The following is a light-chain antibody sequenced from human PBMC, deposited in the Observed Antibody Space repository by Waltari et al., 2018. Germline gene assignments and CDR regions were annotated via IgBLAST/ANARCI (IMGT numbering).Light chain of an antibody. Sequence: DIQMNQSPSTLSASVGERITITFRARQSIERWLAWYQQKPGKAPKLLIYKTSSLESGVASRFSGSGYGTEFTLTISSLQPDDLATYYCQEYKTYRTFGQGTKVEIK. V-gene: IGKV1-5*03. CDR1: QSIERW. J-gene: IGKJ1*01. CDR2: KTS. CDR3: QEYKTYRT.